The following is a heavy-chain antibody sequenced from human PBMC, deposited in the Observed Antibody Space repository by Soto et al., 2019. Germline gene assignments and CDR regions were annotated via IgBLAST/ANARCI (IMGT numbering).Heavy chain of an antibody. V-gene: IGHV3-15*07. CDR3: TPLRFLEWFAPIGMDV. J-gene: IGHJ6*02. D-gene: IGHD3-3*01. CDR2: IKSKTDGGTT. Sequence: GGSLRLSCAASGFTFSNAWMNWVRQAPGKGLEWVGRIKSKTDGGTTDYAAPVKGRFTISRDDSKNTLYLQMNSLKTEDTAVYYCTPLRFLEWFAPIGMDVWGQGTTVTVSS. CDR1: GFTFSNAW.